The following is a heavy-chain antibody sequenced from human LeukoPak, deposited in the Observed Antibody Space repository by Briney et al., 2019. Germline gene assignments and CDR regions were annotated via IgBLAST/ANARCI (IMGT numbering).Heavy chain of an antibody. J-gene: IGHJ4*02. CDR3: ARWDYYDSSGFSTGVK. Sequence: GASVKVSCKASGGTFGSYGISWVRQAPGQGLEWMGWISAYNGNTNYAQKLQGRVTMTTDTSTSTAYMELRSLRSDDTAVYYCARWDYYDSSGFSTGVKWGQGTLVTVSS. V-gene: IGHV1-18*01. CDR2: ISAYNGNT. CDR1: GGTFGSYG. D-gene: IGHD3-22*01.